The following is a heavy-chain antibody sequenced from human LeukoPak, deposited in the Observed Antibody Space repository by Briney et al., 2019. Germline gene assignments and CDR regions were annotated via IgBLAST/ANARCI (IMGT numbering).Heavy chain of an antibody. CDR1: GFTFSSYW. V-gene: IGHV3-7*01. D-gene: IGHD1-26*01. CDR2: IKQDGSEK. Sequence: GGSLRLSCAASGFTFSSYWMSWVRQAPGKGLEWVANIKQDGSEKYYVDSVKGRFTISRDNAKNSLYLQMNSLSAEDTAVYYCAREVGATANWFDPWGQGTLVTVSS. J-gene: IGHJ5*02. CDR3: AREVGATANWFDP.